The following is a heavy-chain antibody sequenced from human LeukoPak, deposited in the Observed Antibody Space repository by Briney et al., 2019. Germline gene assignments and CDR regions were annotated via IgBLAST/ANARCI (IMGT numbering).Heavy chain of an antibody. Sequence: GGSLRLSCAASGVTFRSYAMSWVRQAPGKGLEWVSAISGGGGSTYYADSVKGRFTISRDNSKNTLYLQMNSLRAEDTAVYFSAKVDPPHIVAPDYWGQGTLVTVSS. V-gene: IGHV3-23*01. CDR3: AKVDPPHIVAPDY. CDR1: GVTFRSYA. CDR2: ISGGGGST. D-gene: IGHD5-12*01. J-gene: IGHJ4*02.